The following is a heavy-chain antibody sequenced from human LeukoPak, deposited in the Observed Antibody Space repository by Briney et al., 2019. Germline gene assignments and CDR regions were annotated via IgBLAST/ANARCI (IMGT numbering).Heavy chain of an antibody. CDR2: IYHSGST. D-gene: IGHD3-10*01. CDR3: ARDSGTTGEVKFDP. J-gene: IGHJ5*02. V-gene: IGHV4-38-2*02. Sequence: PSETLSLTCTDSGYSISSGYYWGWIRQPPGKGLEWIGSIYHSGSTYYNPSLKSRVTMSLDTSKNQFSLKLSSVTAADTAVYYCARDSGTTGEVKFDPWGQGTLVTVSS. CDR1: GYSISSGYY.